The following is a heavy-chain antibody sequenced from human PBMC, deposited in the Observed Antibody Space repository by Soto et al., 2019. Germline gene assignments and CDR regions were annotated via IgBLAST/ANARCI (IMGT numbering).Heavy chain of an antibody. D-gene: IGHD3-10*01. CDR1: EFTFSSYA. Sequence: QVQLVESGGGVVQPGRSLRLSCADSEFTFSSYALHWVRQAPGKGLEWVAVISYDGSNKYYADSVKGRFTISRDNSKNTLYLQMNSLRAEDTAVYYCARLITMVRGAPVGYFDYWGQGTLVTVSS. CDR2: ISYDGSNK. J-gene: IGHJ4*02. V-gene: IGHV3-30-3*01. CDR3: ARLITMVRGAPVGYFDY.